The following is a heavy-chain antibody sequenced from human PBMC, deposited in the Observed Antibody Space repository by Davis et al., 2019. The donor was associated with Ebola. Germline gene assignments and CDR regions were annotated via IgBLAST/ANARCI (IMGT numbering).Heavy chain of an antibody. Sequence: GESLKISCAASGFTFSSYWMSWVRQAPGKGLEWVANIKQDGSEKYYVDSVKGRFTISRDKSNNTLYLEMNSLRVDDTAVYYCATTQWLREFDNWGQGTLVTVSS. CDR1: GFTFSSYW. D-gene: IGHD6-19*01. V-gene: IGHV3-7*03. J-gene: IGHJ4*02. CDR2: IKQDGSEK. CDR3: ATTQWLREFDN.